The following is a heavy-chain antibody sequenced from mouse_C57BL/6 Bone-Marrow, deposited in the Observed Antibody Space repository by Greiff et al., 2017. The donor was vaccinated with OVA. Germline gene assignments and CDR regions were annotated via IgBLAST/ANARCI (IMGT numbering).Heavy chain of an antibody. CDR3: ARSHYYGSSYGFDY. D-gene: IGHD1-1*01. CDR2: IYPRSGNT. Sequence: VQLQQSGAELARPGASVKLSCKASGYTFTSYGISWVKQRTGQGLEWIGEIYPRSGNTYYNEKFKGKATLPADKSSSTAYMELLSLTSEDSAVYFCARSHYYGSSYGFDYWGQGTTLTVSS. CDR1: GYTFTSYG. V-gene: IGHV1-81*01. J-gene: IGHJ2*01.